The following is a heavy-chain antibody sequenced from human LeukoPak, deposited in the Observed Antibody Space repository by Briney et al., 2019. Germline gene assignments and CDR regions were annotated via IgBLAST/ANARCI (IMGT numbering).Heavy chain of an antibody. CDR1: GFTFSNFG. V-gene: IGHV3-30*02. D-gene: IGHD1-26*01. J-gene: IGHJ3*02. CDR3: AKTTIVGATVDVFDI. CDR2: IRYDGSNK. Sequence: GGSLRLSCAASGFTFSNFGMHWVRQAPGKGLEWVALIRYDGSNKYYADSVKGRFTISRDNSKNTLYLQMNSLRPGDAAVYSCAKTTIVGATVDVFDIWGQGTMVTVSS.